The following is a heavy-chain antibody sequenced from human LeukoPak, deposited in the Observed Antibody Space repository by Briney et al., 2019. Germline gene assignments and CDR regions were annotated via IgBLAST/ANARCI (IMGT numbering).Heavy chain of an antibody. CDR1: GFTFSSYS. CDR2: ISSSSTYI. CDR3: ARASGGGYYFDY. J-gene: IGHJ4*02. V-gene: IGHV3-21*01. Sequence: TPGGSLRLSCAASGFTFSSYSMNWVRQAPGKGLEWVSSISSSSTYIYYADSVKGRFTISRDNAKNSLYLQMNSLRAEDTAVYYCARASGGGYYFDYWGQGTLVTVSS. D-gene: IGHD2-15*01.